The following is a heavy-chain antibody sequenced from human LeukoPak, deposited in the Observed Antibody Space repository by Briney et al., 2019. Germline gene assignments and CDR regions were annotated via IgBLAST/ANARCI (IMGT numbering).Heavy chain of an antibody. CDR3: ARGGNYYYYMDV. V-gene: IGHV1-46*01. J-gene: IGHJ6*03. Sequence: ASVKVSCKASGYTFTNYCMHWVRQAPGQGLEWMGIINPSGGSTSYAQKFQGRVTMTRDTSTSTVYMELSSLRSEDTALYYCARGGNYYYYMDVWGKGTTVTVSS. CDR2: INPSGGST. CDR1: GYTFTNYC.